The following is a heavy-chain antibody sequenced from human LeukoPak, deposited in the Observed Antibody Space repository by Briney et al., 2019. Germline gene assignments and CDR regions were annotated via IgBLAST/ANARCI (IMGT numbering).Heavy chain of an antibody. CDR3: AMGAPSSSWYLRYYGMDV. V-gene: IGHV1-69*13. J-gene: IGHJ6*02. CDR1: GGTFSSYA. D-gene: IGHD6-13*01. CDR2: IIPIFGTA. Sequence: ASVQVSCKASGGTFSSYAISWVRQAPGQGLEWMGGIIPIFGTANYAQKFQGRVTITADESTSTAYMELSSLRSEDTAVYYCAMGAPSSSWYLRYYGMDVWGQGTTVTVSS.